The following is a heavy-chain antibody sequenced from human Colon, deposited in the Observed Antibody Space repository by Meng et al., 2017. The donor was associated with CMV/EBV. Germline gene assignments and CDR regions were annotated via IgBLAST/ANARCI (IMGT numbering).Heavy chain of an antibody. Sequence: SETLSLTCTVSGYSISSGYYWGWIRQPPGKGLEWIGSIYHSGSTYYNPSLESRVNIAIDTSRSQISLRLTSVTAADTAVYYCARGFTANRTSLLFDYWGQGVLVTVSS. V-gene: IGHV4-38-2*02. D-gene: IGHD1/OR15-1a*01. CDR3: ARGFTANRTSLLFDY. J-gene: IGHJ4*02. CDR2: IYHSGST. CDR1: GYSISSGYY.